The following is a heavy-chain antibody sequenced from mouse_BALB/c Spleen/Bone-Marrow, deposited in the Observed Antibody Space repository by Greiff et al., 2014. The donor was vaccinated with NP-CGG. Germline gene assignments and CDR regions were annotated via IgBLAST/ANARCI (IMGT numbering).Heavy chain of an antibody. J-gene: IGHJ1*01. CDR1: GFSLTSYG. D-gene: IGHD2-3*01. Sequence: VMLVESGPGLVAPSQSLSITCTVSGFSLTSYGVHWVRQPPGKGLEWLGVIWAGGSTNYNSALMSRLSISKDNSKSQVFLKMNSLQTDDTDMYYCARVYLRYFDVWGAGTTVTVSS. CDR3: ARVYLRYFDV. CDR2: IWAGGST. V-gene: IGHV2-9*02.